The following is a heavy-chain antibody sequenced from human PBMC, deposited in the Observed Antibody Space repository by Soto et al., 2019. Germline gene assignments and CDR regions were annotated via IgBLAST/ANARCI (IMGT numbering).Heavy chain of an antibody. J-gene: IGHJ6*02. Sequence: QVQLQESGPGLVKPSETLSLTCTVSGDSISSYNLAWIRQPPGKGLEWIGYFRSGGGTSHNPSLTTRGAISADTSMKQFSLGLSSVTAADTAVYYCVRQGIGVLHGLVDVWGQGTTVTVSS. V-gene: IGHV4-59*08. CDR2: FRSGGGT. CDR1: GDSISSYN. CDR3: VRQGIGVLHGLVDV. D-gene: IGHD3-10*01.